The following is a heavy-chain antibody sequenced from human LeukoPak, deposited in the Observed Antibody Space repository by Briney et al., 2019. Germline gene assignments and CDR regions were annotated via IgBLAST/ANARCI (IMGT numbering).Heavy chain of an antibody. CDR3: ARGGSGWPPGWFDP. Sequence: GGSLRLSCAASGFTFSSYAMSWVRQAPGKGLEWVSSISSSSSYIYYADSVKGRFTISRDNAKNSLYLQMNSLRAEDTAVYYCARGGSGWPPGWFDPWGQGTLVTVSS. V-gene: IGHV3-21*01. CDR1: GFTFSSYA. D-gene: IGHD6-19*01. J-gene: IGHJ5*02. CDR2: ISSSSSYI.